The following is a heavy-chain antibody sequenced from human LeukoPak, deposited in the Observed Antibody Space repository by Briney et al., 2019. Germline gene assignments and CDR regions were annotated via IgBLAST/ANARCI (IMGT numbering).Heavy chain of an antibody. D-gene: IGHD1-1*01. CDR3: ARDPYNGAYSEGYYYYYMDV. V-gene: IGHV3-7*01. J-gene: IGHJ6*03. CDR2: IKQDGSEK. CDR1: GFTFSSYW. Sequence: GGSLRLSCAASGFTFSSYWMSWVRQAPGKGLEWVANIKQDGSEKYYVDSVKGRFTISRDNAQNSLYLQMNSLRVEDTAIYYCARDPYNGAYSEGYYYYYMDVRGKGTTVTVSS.